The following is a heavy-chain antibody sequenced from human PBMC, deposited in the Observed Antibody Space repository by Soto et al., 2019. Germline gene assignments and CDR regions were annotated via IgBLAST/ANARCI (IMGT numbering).Heavy chain of an antibody. J-gene: IGHJ1*01. CDR3: VFLLYGSHRTLIYF. CDR2: ISWNSGSI. V-gene: IGHV3-9*01. D-gene: IGHD6-13*01. CDR1: GFTFDDYA. Sequence: PGGSLRLSCAASGFTFDDYAMHWVRQAPGKGLEWVSGISWNSGSIGYADSVKGRFTISRDNAKNSLYLQMNSLRAEDTALYYFVFLLYGSHRTLIYF.